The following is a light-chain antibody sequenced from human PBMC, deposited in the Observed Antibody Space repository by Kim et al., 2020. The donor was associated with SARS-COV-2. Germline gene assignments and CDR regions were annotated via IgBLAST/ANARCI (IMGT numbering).Light chain of an antibody. V-gene: IGLV2-8*01. CDR3: SSYADSDVRV. Sequence: GQSVTISCTGTSSDFGGYNYVSWYQQHPGKAPKLMIYEVSKRPSGVPDRFSGSKSDNTASLTVSGLQAEDEADYYCSSYADSDVRVFGGGTQLTVL. CDR2: EVS. CDR1: SSDFGGYNY. J-gene: IGLJ3*02.